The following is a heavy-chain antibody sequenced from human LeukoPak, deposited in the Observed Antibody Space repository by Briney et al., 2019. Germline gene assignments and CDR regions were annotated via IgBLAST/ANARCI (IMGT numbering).Heavy chain of an antibody. CDR1: GFTFSSYE. Sequence: GGSLRLSCAASGFTFSSYEMNWVRQAPGKGLKWVSYITSGASTIYYADSVKGRFTISRDNAKNSLYLQMNSLRVEDTAVYYCARQDPELAYWGQGTLVTVSS. J-gene: IGHJ4*02. V-gene: IGHV3-48*03. D-gene: IGHD1-26*01. CDR3: ARQDPELAY. CDR2: ITSGASTI.